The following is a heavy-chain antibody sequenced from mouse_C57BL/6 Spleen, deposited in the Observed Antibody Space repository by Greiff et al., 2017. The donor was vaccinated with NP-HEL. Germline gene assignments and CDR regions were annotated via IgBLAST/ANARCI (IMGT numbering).Heavy chain of an antibody. CDR2: ISSGSSTI. V-gene: IGHV5-17*01. D-gene: IGHD2-4*01. CDR1: GFTFSDYG. Sequence: EVKLMESGGGLVKPGGSLKLSCAASGFTFSDYGMHWVRQAPEKGLEWVAYISSGSSTIYYADTVKGRFTISRDNAKNTLFRQMTSLRSEDTAMYYCARRALMGGLRRDYYAMDYWGQGTSVTVSS. CDR3: ARRALMGGLRRDYYAMDY. J-gene: IGHJ4*01.